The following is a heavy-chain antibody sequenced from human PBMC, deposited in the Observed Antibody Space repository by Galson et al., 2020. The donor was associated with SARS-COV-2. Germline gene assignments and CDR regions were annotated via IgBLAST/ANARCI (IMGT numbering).Heavy chain of an antibody. CDR3: ARDHRFGESTADY. V-gene: IGHV4-39*02. CDR1: GGSISSSSYY. J-gene: IGHJ4*02. Sequence: PSETLSLTCTVSGGSISSSSYYWGWIRQPPGKGLEWIGSIYYSGSTYYNPSLKSRVTISVDTSKNQFSLKLSSVTAADTAVYYCARDHRFGESTADYWGQGTLVTVSS. D-gene: IGHD3-10*01. CDR2: IYYSGST.